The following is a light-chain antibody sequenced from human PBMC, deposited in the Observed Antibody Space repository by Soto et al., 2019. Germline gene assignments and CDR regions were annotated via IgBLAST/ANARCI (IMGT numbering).Light chain of an antibody. CDR3: QQRSNWPT. Sequence: EIVLTQSPATLSLSPGERATLSCRASQSVSSYLAWYQQKPGQAPRLLIYDASNRATGIPARFSGSGSGTDFTITSSMLEADDFAVYYCQQRSNWPTFGGGTKVEIK. CDR2: DAS. CDR1: QSVSSY. V-gene: IGKV3-11*01. J-gene: IGKJ4*01.